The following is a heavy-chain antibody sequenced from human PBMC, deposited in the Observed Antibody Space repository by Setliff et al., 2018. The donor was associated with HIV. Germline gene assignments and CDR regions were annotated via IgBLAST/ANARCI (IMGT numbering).Heavy chain of an antibody. J-gene: IGHJ4*02. CDR3: ARVPRTGPLDY. CDR1: GYTFINYG. Sequence: SVKVSCKTSGYTFINYGIHWVRQAPGLGLEWMGWISVYNGNTNYAEKFQGRVTMTTDTSTSTAYMDLRSLRADDTAPYYCARVPRTGPLDYWGQGTLVTVSS. CDR2: ISVYNGNT. V-gene: IGHV1-18*01.